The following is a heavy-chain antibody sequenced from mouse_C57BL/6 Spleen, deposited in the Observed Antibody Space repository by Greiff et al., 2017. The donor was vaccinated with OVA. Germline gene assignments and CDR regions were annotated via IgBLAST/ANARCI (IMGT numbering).Heavy chain of an antibody. V-gene: IGHV1-80*01. CDR1: GYAFSSYW. D-gene: IGHD2-4*01. Sequence: LQESGAELVKPGASVKISCKASGYAFSSYWMNWVKQRPGKGLEWIGQIYPGDGDTNYNGKFKGKATLTADKSSSTAYMQLSILTSEDTAVYFCARSGLRYAMDYWGQGTSVTVSS. CDR2: IYPGDGDT. J-gene: IGHJ4*01. CDR3: ARSGLRYAMDY.